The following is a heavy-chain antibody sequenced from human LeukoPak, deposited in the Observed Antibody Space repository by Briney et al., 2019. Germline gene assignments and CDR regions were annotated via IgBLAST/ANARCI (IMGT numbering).Heavy chain of an antibody. CDR1: GFTFSNYA. CDR2: ISYDGSNK. Sequence: PGGSLRLSCAGSGFTFSNYAMTWDRQAPGKGLEWVAVISYDGSNKYYADSVKGRFTISRDNSKNTLYLQMNSLRAEDTAVYYCASEDRYDSSGYYGSYFDYWGQGTLVTVSS. D-gene: IGHD3-22*01. J-gene: IGHJ4*02. CDR3: ASEDRYDSSGYYGSYFDY. V-gene: IGHV3-30*04.